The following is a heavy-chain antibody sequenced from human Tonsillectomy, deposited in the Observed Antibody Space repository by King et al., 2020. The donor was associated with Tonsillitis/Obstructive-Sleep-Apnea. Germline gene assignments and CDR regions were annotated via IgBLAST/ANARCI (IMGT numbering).Heavy chain of an antibody. J-gene: IGHJ6*03. CDR2: IYPGDSDT. V-gene: IGHV5-51*01. CDR1: GYSFTSYW. CDR3: ARFKSIVVVPAAIGNYYYYMDV. D-gene: IGHD2-2*02. Sequence: QLVQSGAEVKKPGESLKISCKGSGYSFTSYWIGWVRQMPGKGLEWTGIIYPGDSDTRYSPSFQGQVTISADKSISTAYLQWSSLKASDTAMYYCARFKSIVVVPAAIGNYYYYMDVWGKGTTVTVSS.